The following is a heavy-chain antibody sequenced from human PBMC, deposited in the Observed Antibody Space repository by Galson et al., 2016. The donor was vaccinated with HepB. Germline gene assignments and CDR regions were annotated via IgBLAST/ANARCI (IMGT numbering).Heavy chain of an antibody. V-gene: IGHV1-18*01. CDR3: VRDRGFGMDV. CDR2: ISGYNGNA. Sequence: SVKVSCKASGYNFTNFGISWVRQAPGQRPEWMGWISGYNGNAKSAQKFQGRVTMTTETSTTTVYMEPRSLRSDDTALYYCVRDRGFGMDVWGKGTAVTVTS. J-gene: IGHJ6*04. CDR1: GYNFTNFG.